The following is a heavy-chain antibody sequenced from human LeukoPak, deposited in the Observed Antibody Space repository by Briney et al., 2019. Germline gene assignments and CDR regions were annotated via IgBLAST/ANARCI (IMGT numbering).Heavy chain of an antibody. CDR2: IKNDGSDK. D-gene: IGHD3-22*01. Sequence: GGSLRLSCEASGFSFSSSWMTWVRQAPGKGLEWVATIKNDGSDKYYVDSVKGRFTISRDNSKNTLYLQMNSLRAEDTALYYCAKDYLYDSSTWGQGTLVTVSS. J-gene: IGHJ5*02. CDR1: GFSFSSSW. CDR3: AKDYLYDSST. V-gene: IGHV3-7*03.